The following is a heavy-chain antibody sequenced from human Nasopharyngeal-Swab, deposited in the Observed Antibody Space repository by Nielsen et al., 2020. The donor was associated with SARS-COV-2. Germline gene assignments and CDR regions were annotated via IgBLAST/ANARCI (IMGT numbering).Heavy chain of an antibody. CDR1: GFTFDDYA. CDR2: ISWNSGST. Sequence: GGSLRLSCAASGFTFDDYAMHWVRQAPGKGLEWVSGISWNSGSTGYADSVKGRFTISRDNAKNSLYLQMNSLRAEDTALYYCAKDMVSLGVCADYWGQGTLVTGSS. J-gene: IGHJ4*02. D-gene: IGHD2-8*01. CDR3: AKDMVSLGVCADY. V-gene: IGHV3-9*01.